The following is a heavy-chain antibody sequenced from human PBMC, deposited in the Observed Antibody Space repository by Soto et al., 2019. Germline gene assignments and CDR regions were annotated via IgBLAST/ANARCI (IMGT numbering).Heavy chain of an antibody. D-gene: IGHD5-18*01. CDR3: ARGRGYSYVYYYYGMDV. J-gene: IGHJ6*02. CDR2: INHSGST. Sequence: SETVSLTCAVYGGSFSGYYWSWIRQPPGKGLEWIGEINHSGSTNYNPSLKSRVTISVDTSKNQFSLKLSSVTAADTAVYCCARGRGYSYVYYYYGMDVWGQGTTVTVSS. V-gene: IGHV4-34*01. CDR1: GGSFSGYY.